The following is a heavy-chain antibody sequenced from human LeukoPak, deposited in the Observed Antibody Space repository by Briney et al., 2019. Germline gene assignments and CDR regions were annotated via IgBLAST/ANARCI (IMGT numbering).Heavy chain of an antibody. CDR3: AKDKFGGDQQLVRGYDY. J-gene: IGHJ4*02. Sequence: GGSLRLSCAASGFTFSSYWMSWVRQAPGKGLEWVANIKQDGSEKYYVDSVKGRFTISRDNAKNSLYLQMNSLRAEDTAVYYCAKDKFGGDQQLVRGYDYWGQGTLVTVSS. CDR1: GFTFSSYW. V-gene: IGHV3-7*01. D-gene: IGHD3-10*01. CDR2: IKQDGSEK.